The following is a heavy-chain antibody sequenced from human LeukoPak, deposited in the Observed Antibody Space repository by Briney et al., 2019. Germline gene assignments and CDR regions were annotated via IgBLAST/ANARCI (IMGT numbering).Heavy chain of an antibody. Sequence: PGGSLRLSCAASGFTVTNAWMSWVRQAPGKGLEWVGRIKSKTDGGTTDYAAPVKGRFTISRDDSKNTLYLQMNSLKTEDTAVYYCTTVNGDYGDSYWYFDLWGRGTLVTVSS. CDR3: TTVNGDYGDSYWYFDL. CDR1: GFTVTNAW. J-gene: IGHJ2*01. CDR2: IKSKTDGGTT. V-gene: IGHV3-15*01. D-gene: IGHD4-17*01.